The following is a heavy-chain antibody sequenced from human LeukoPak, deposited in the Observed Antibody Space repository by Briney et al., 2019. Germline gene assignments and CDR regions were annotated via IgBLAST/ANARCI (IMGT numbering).Heavy chain of an antibody. J-gene: IGHJ4*02. CDR3: ARDYCSGGSCHSDY. CDR1: GFTVSSNY. Sequence: GGSLRLSCAASGFTVSSNYMSWVRQAPGKGLEWVSVIYSGGSTYYADSVKGRFTISRDNSKNTQYLQMNSLRAEDTAVYYCARDYCSGGSCHSDYWGQGTLVTVSS. CDR2: IYSGGST. V-gene: IGHV3-53*01. D-gene: IGHD2-15*01.